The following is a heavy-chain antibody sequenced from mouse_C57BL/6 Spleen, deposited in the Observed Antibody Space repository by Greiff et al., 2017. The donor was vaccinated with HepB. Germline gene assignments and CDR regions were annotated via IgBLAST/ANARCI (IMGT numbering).Heavy chain of an antibody. D-gene: IGHD3-1*01. Sequence: QVQLQQPGAELVMPGASVKLSCKASGYTFTSYWMHWVKQSPGQGLEWIGEIDPSDSYTNYNQKFKGKSTLTVDKSSSTAYMQLSSLTSEDSAVYYCARSQLPYVDYWGEGTTLTVSS. CDR3: ARSQLPYVDY. CDR2: IDPSDSYT. J-gene: IGHJ2*01. V-gene: IGHV1-69*01. CDR1: GYTFTSYW.